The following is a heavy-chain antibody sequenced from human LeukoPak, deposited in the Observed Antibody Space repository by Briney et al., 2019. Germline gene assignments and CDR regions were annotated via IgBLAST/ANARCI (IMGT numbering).Heavy chain of an antibody. J-gene: IGHJ4*02. CDR1: GYTFTKYG. V-gene: IGHV1-18*01. D-gene: IGHD6-6*01. Sequence: ASVKVSCKASGYTFTKYGITWVRQAPGQGLEWMGWISPYNGNRNYAQKLQDRVTMTTDTSTSTAYMELRSLRSDDTAVYYCARGRGVYASSSTTFDSWGQGTLVTVSS. CDR3: ARGRGVYASSSTTFDS. CDR2: ISPYNGNR.